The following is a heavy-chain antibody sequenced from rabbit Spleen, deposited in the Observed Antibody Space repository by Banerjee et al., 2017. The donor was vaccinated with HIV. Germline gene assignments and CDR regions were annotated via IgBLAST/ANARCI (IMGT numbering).Heavy chain of an antibody. D-gene: IGHD1-1*01. J-gene: IGHJ4*01. V-gene: IGHV1S45*01. CDR2: IYAGSSGST. CDR3: VRGASSSGYYSL. CDR1: GFSFSSGYD. Sequence: QEQLVESGGGLVKPGASLTLTCKASGFSFSSGYDLCWVRQAPGKGLEWIACIYAGSSGSTYHASWAKGRFTISSHNAQNTLYLQLNSLTAADTATYFCVRGASSSGYYSLWGPGTLVTVS.